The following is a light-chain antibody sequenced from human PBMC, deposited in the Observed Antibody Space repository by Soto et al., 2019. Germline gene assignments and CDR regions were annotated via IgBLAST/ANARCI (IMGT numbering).Light chain of an antibody. CDR1: QNISSH. J-gene: IGKJ1*01. Sequence: DLPMTQSPSSLSASVGDRVTITCRASQNISSHLSWYQQKPGKAPKLLIYATSSLESGVPSRFSGSGSGTDFTLSISSLQPEDFATYYCQQSYGDPWTFGQGTKVEIK. CDR2: ATS. V-gene: IGKV1-39*01. CDR3: QQSYGDPWT.